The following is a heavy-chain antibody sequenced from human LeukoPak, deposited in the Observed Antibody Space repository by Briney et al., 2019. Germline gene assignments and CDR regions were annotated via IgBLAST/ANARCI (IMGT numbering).Heavy chain of an antibody. V-gene: IGHV4-59*12. D-gene: IGHD3-10*01. CDR3: ASITMVRGVIW. CDR2: IFDNGSP. J-gene: IGHJ4*02. Sequence: PSETLSLTCTVSGGSISGYYWSWIRQPPGKGLEWIGYIFDNGSPNYNPSLKSRVTISVDTSKNQFSLKLSSVTAADTAVYYCASITMVRGVIWWGQGTLVTVSS. CDR1: GGSISGYY.